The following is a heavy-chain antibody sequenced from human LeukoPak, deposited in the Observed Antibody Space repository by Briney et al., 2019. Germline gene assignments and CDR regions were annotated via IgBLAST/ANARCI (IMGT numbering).Heavy chain of an antibody. CDR1: GFTFSDYY. Sequence: GGSLRLSCAASGFTFSDYYMNWIRQAPGKGLEWVSGISGSGGSTYYADSVKGRFTISRDNTKNTLYLQMNSLRAEDTAVYYCAKDRHAPGRYCSSTSCFPFDSWGQGTLVTVSS. J-gene: IGHJ5*01. V-gene: IGHV3-23*01. CDR3: AKDRHAPGRYCSSTSCFPFDS. D-gene: IGHD2-2*01. CDR2: ISGSGGST.